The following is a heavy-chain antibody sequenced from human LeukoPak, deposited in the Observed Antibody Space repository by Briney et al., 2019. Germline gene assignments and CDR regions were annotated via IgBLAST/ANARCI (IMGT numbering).Heavy chain of an antibody. CDR2: IRYDGSND. CDR1: GFTFSSYG. J-gene: IGHJ3*02. D-gene: IGHD6-19*01. CDR3: ASRGYSSGSDAFDI. V-gene: IGHV3-30*02. Sequence: QSGGSLRLSCTASGFTFSSYGMHWVRQAPGKGLEWLAFIRYDGSNDTYADSVKGRFNIPRDNSKKTLYLQMNCLRAEDTAVYYCASRGYSSGSDAFDIWGQGTMVTVSS.